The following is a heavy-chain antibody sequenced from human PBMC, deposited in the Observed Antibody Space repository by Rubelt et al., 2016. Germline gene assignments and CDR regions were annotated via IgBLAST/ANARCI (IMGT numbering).Heavy chain of an antibody. CDR1: GYTFTGYY. D-gene: IGHD1-26*01. Sequence: QVQLVQSGAEVKKPGASVKVSCKASGYTFTGYYMPWVRQAPGQGLEWMGWINPNSGGTNNAQRFKGRVTRTRYTSISTAYRGLGRLRSEDTAVYYCARDPRSYHAFDIWGQGTMVTVSS. CDR2: INPNSGGT. V-gene: IGHV1-2*02. J-gene: IGHJ3*02. CDR3: ARDPRSYHAFDI.